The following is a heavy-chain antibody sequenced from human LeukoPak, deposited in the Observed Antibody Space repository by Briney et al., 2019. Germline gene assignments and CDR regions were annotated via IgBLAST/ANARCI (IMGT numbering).Heavy chain of an antibody. CDR3: GRFTRSGDSVY. V-gene: IGHV3-7*04. CDR2: MKPDGSER. J-gene: IGHJ4*02. D-gene: IGHD7-27*01. CDR1: GLTFSGYW. Sequence: GGSLRLSCAASGLTFSGYWMNWVRQAPGKGLEWVANMKPDGSERYYVDSVKGRFTISRDNAKNSLYLHMNSLRAEDTAVYYCGRFTRSGDSVYWGQGTLVTVSS.